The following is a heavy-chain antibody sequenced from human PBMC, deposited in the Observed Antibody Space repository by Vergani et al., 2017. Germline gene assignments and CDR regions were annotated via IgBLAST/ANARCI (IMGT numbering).Heavy chain of an antibody. CDR3: AKEPQLLTPVDV. J-gene: IGHJ6*04. CDR1: GFTFSSYA. V-gene: IGHV3-23*01. Sequence: EVQLLESGGGLVQPGGSLRLSCAASGFTFSSYAMSWVRQAPGKGLEWVSAISGSGGSTYHADSVKGRFTISRDNSKNTLSLQMNSVRAEDTAIYYWAKEPQLLTPVDVWGKGTTVTVSS. D-gene: IGHD2-2*01. CDR2: ISGSGGST.